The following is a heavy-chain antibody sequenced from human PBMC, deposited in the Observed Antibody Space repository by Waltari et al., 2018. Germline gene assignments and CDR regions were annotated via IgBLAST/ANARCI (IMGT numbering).Heavy chain of an antibody. D-gene: IGHD1-7*01. CDR1: GGSFSGYY. CDR3: ARGTVTIDY. Sequence: QVQLQQWGAGLLKPSETLSLTCAVYGGSFSGYYWSWIRQPPGKGLEWIGEINHSGSTNYNPSLKGRVTISVDTSKNHFSLKLSSVNAADTAVYYCARGTVTIDYWGQGTLVTVSS. V-gene: IGHV4-34*01. CDR2: INHSGST. J-gene: IGHJ4*02.